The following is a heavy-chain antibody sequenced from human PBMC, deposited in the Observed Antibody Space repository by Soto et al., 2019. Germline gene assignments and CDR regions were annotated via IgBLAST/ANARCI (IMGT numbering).Heavy chain of an antibody. Sequence: SVKVSCKASGGTFSSYSISWVRQAPGQGLEWMGGIIPIFGTANYAQKFQGRVTITADKSTSTAYMELSSLRSEDTAVYYCASWGYCTNGVCSDYWGQGTLVTVSS. CDR1: GGTFSSYS. V-gene: IGHV1-69*06. J-gene: IGHJ4*02. CDR2: IIPIFGTA. D-gene: IGHD2-8*01. CDR3: ASWGYCTNGVCSDY.